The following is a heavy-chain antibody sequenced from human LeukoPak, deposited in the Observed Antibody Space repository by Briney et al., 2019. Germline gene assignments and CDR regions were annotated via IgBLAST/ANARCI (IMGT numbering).Heavy chain of an antibody. CDR1: GGSLSSSRYF. CDR2: IYNSGTT. J-gene: IGHJ5*02. D-gene: IGHD3-10*01. Sequence: KSSETLSLTCTASGGSLSSSRYFWAWIRQPPGKGLDWIGSIYNSGTTYYIASLKSQVTMSLDRSKNQFSLRLNSVTAADTAMYYCVGGYGYYLGQFDPWGQGTQVTVSS. CDR3: VGGYGYYLGQFDP. V-gene: IGHV4-39*07.